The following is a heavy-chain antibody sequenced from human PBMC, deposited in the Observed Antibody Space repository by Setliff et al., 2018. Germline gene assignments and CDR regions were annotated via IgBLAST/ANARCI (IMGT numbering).Heavy chain of an antibody. CDR2: ISPHSGNV. Sequence: ASVKVSCKASGYTFTSYGVNWVRQAPGQGLEWLGWISPHSGNVYSAQKVQDRVTLTTDTSTNTAYMELRNLQSDDTAVYYCARLVRYCTRTSCQRTPGAEYWGQGTLVTVSS. V-gene: IGHV1-18*01. CDR1: GYTFTSYG. J-gene: IGHJ4*02. D-gene: IGHD2-2*01. CDR3: ARLVRYCTRTSCQRTPGAEY.